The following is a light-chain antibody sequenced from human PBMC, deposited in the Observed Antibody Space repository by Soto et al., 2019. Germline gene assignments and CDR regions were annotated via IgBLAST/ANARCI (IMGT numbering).Light chain of an antibody. CDR2: EVN. V-gene: IGLV2-8*01. Sequence: QSALTQPPSASGSPGQSVTISCTGTSSDVAVYQYVSWYQQHPGKAPKLMIYEVNKRPSGVPDRFSGSKSGNTASLTVSGIQPEDEADYYCCSYAGSSTYVFGSGTKLTVL. CDR3: CSYAGSSTYV. J-gene: IGLJ1*01. CDR1: SSDVAVYQY.